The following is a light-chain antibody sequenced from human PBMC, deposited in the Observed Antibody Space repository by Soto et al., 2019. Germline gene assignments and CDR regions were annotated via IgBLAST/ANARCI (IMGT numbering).Light chain of an antibody. J-gene: IGKJ2*01. CDR1: QSVSSSY. CDR2: GAS. V-gene: IGKV3-20*01. CDR3: QHRDT. Sequence: EIVLTQSPGTLSLSPGERVTLSCRASQSVSSSYLAWYQQKPGQAPRLLIYGASSRATGIPDRFSGSGSGTDFTLTISRLEPEDFAVYYCQHRDTFGQGTKLEIK.